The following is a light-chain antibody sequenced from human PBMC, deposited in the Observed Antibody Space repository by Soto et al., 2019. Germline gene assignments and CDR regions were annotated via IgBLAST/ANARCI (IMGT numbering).Light chain of an antibody. CDR2: AAS. CDR3: QQGNTWPWT. Sequence: TLSLSPGERATLSCRASQSVGSSLAWYQQKLGQAPRLLIYAASDRATGIPGRFSGSGSGTDFTLIISSLEPEDFAFYYCQQGNTWPWTFGQGTKVDIK. J-gene: IGKJ1*01. CDR1: QSVGSS. V-gene: IGKV3-11*01.